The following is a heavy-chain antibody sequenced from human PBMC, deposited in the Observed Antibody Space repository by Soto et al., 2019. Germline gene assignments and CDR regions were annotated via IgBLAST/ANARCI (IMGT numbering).Heavy chain of an antibody. J-gene: IGHJ6*02. CDR1: GYSFTTYW. CDR2: IYPGDSDT. Sequence: EVQLVQSGAEVKKPGESLKISCKGSGYSFTTYWIGWVRQMPGKGLEGMVIIYPGDSDTRYSPSFQGQVTISADKSINTTYLQWSSLKASDTAIYDCARQASAGKNYYAMDVWGQGTTVTVSS. CDR3: ARQASAGKNYYAMDV. D-gene: IGHD6-13*01. V-gene: IGHV5-51*01.